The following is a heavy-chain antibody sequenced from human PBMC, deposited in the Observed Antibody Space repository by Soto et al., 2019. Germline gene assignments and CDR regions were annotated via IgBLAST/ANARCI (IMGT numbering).Heavy chain of an antibody. Sequence: SETLSLTCTVSGGSISSYYWTWIRQPPGKGLEWIGYIYYSGSTNYNPSLKSRVTISVDTSKNQFFLKLSSVTAADTAVYYCARKRDVWASYRNAWIDPRGQGTLVTVSS. CDR2: IYYSGST. J-gene: IGHJ5*02. CDR1: GGSISSYY. V-gene: IGHV4-59*08. D-gene: IGHD3-16*02. CDR3: ARKRDVWASYRNAWIDP.